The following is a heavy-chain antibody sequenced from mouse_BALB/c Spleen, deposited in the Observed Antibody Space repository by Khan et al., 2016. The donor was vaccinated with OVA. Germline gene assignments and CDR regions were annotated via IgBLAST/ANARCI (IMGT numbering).Heavy chain of an antibody. CDR2: INTETGEP. CDR3: ERDRSDEFAY. J-gene: IGHJ3*01. CDR1: GYTFTDYS. Sequence: PLVPSGPELKKPGETVKISCKASGYTFTDYSMHWVKQAPGKGLKWMGWINTETGEPTYADDFKGRFAFSLETSASTAYLQINNLKNEDTATYFCERDRSDEFAYWGQGTMVTVSA. D-gene: IGHD2-14*01. V-gene: IGHV9-2-1*01.